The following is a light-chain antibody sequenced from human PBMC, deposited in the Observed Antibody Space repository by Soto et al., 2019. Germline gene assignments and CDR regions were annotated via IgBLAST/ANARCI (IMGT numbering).Light chain of an antibody. CDR2: GAS. V-gene: IGKV3-20*01. Sequence: EIVLTQSPGTLSLSPGERATLSCRASQSVSSSYLAWYQQKPGQAPRPLIYGASSRATGIPDRFSGSGSGTDFTLTISRLETEDFAVYSVLQYGSSSYTVGQGTKLEIK. CDR1: QSVSSSY. CDR3: LQYGSSSYT. J-gene: IGKJ2*01.